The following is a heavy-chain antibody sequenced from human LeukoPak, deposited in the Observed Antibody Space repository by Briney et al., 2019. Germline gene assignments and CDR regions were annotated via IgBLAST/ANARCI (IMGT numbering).Heavy chain of an antibody. V-gene: IGHV3-23*01. CDR1: GFSFSTYW. Sequence: PGGSLRLSCAASGFSFSTYWMSWVRQGPGKGLEWVSTISESGGTTYYADSVKGRFTISRDNSKNTLYLQMDSLTAEDTAVFYCVCGSSGTYGEGYWGQGTLVTVSS. CDR2: ISESGGTT. D-gene: IGHD1-26*01. CDR3: VCGSSGTYGEGY. J-gene: IGHJ4*02.